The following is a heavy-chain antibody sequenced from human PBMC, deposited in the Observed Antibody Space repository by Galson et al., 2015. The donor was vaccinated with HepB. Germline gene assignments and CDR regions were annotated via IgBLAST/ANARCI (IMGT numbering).Heavy chain of an antibody. Sequence: LRLSCAASGFTFSSYAMHWVRQAPGKGLEWVAVISYDGSNKYYADSVKGRFTISRDNSKNTLYLQMNSLRAEDTAVYYCARDRGAFDIWGQGTMVTVSS. J-gene: IGHJ3*02. V-gene: IGHV3-30*04. D-gene: IGHD3-10*01. CDR1: GFTFSSYA. CDR2: ISYDGSNK. CDR3: ARDRGAFDI.